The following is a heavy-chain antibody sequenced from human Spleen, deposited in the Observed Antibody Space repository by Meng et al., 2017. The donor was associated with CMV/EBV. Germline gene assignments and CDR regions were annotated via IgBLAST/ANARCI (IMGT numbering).Heavy chain of an antibody. V-gene: IGHV3-23*01. Sequence: SCAASGFTFSSYAMSWARQAPGKGLEWVSAISGSGGSTYYADSVKGRFTISRDNSKNTLYLQMNSLRAEDTAVYYCAKGRRSSWDWFDPWGQGTLVTVSS. CDR2: ISGSGGST. D-gene: IGHD6-13*01. CDR1: GFTFSSYA. CDR3: AKGRRSSWDWFDP. J-gene: IGHJ5*02.